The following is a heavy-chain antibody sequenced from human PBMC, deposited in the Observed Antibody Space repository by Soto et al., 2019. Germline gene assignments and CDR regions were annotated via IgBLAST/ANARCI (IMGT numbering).Heavy chain of an antibody. D-gene: IGHD3-3*01. CDR1: GYTFTSYG. CDR2: ISAYNGNT. CDR3: ARDTIFGVVAGGWFDP. J-gene: IGHJ5*02. V-gene: IGHV1-18*01. Sequence: SVKVSCKASGYTFTSYGISWVRHAPGQGLEWMGWISAYNGNTNYAQKLQGRVTMTTDTSTSTAYMELRSLRSDDTAVYYCARDTIFGVVAGGWFDPWGQGTLVTVSS.